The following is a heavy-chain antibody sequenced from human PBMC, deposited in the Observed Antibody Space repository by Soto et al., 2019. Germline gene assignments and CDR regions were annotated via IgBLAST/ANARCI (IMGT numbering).Heavy chain of an antibody. J-gene: IGHJ4*02. V-gene: IGHV4-59*01. Sequence: QVQLQESGPGLVKPSETLSLTCTVSGGSISSYYWSWIRQPPGKGLEWIGYIYYSGSTNYNPSLKSRVTISVDTSKNQFSLKLSSVTAADTAVDYCARKGKSSRLAVAGPFDYWGQGTLVTVSS. D-gene: IGHD6-19*01. CDR2: IYYSGST. CDR1: GGSISSYY. CDR3: ARKGKSSRLAVAGPFDY.